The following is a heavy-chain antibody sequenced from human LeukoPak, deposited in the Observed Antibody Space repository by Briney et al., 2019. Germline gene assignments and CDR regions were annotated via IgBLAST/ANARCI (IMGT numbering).Heavy chain of an antibody. CDR2: ISPGSGYI. CDR1: GFTFSSHS. V-gene: IGHV3-21*01. D-gene: IGHD6-13*01. CDR3: APFSAVTHYYFDY. Sequence: GGSLRLSCAASGFTFSSHSLMWVRQAPGKGLEWVSSISPGSGYIYYADSVKGRFTISRDNAENSLFLQMNSLGAEDTAVYYCAPFSAVTHYYFDYWGQGTLVTVSS. J-gene: IGHJ4*02.